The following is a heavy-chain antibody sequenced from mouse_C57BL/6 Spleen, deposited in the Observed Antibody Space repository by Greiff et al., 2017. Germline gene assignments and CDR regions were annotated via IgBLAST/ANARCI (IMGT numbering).Heavy chain of an antibody. Sequence: QVQLQQPGAELVMPGASVKLSCKASGYTFTSYWMHWVKQRPGQGLEWIGEIDPSDSYTNYNQKFKGKSTLTVDKSSSTAYMQLSSLTAEDSAVYYCARIDYGSSYEWYFDVWGTGTTVTVSS. J-gene: IGHJ1*03. CDR2: IDPSDSYT. D-gene: IGHD1-1*01. V-gene: IGHV1-69*01. CDR3: ARIDYGSSYEWYFDV. CDR1: GYTFTSYW.